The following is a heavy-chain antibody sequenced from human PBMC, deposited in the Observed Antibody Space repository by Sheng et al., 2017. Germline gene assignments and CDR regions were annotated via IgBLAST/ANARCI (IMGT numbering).Heavy chain of an antibody. J-gene: IGHJ4*02. CDR2: IYSGGST. D-gene: IGHD2-8*01. V-gene: IGHV3-66*01. Sequence: EVQLVESGGGLVQPGGSLRLSCAASGFTVSSNYMSWVRQAPGKGLEWVSVIYSGGSTYYADSVKGRFTISRDNSKNTLYLQMNSLRAEDTAVYYCARGQGYCTNGVCRTLEGYYFDYWGQGTLVTVSS. CDR3: ARGQGYCTNGVCRTLEGYYFDY. CDR1: GFTVSSNY.